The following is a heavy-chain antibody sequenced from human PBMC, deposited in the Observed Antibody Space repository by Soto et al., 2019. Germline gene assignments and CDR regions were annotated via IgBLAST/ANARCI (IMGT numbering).Heavy chain of an antibody. Sequence: SVKVSCKASGGTFSSYAISWVRQAPGQGLEWMGGIIPIFGTANYAQKFQGRVTITADESTSTAYMELSSLRSEDTAVYYCARGGAEMATTSHIDYWGQGTLVTVSS. CDR2: IIPIFGTA. J-gene: IGHJ4*02. V-gene: IGHV1-69*13. D-gene: IGHD5-12*01. CDR1: GGTFSSYA. CDR3: ARGGAEMATTSHIDY.